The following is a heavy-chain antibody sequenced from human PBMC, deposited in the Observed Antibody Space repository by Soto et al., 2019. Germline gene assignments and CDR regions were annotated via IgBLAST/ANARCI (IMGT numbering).Heavy chain of an antibody. CDR1: GGSISSSNYY. CDR2: IYYSGST. V-gene: IGHV4-39*02. Sequence: PSETLSLTCTVSGGSISSSNYYWGWIRQPPGKGLEWIGSIYYSGSTYYNPSLKSRVTISVDTSKNHFSLKLSSVTAADTAVYYCAMGDSSGYYFDSFDIWAQGTMVTVSS. D-gene: IGHD3-22*01. J-gene: IGHJ3*02. CDR3: AMGDSSGYYFDSFDI.